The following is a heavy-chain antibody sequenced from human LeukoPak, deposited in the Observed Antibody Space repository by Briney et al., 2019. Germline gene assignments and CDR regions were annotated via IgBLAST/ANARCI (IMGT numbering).Heavy chain of an antibody. CDR2: IWYDGSNK. J-gene: IGHJ3*02. CDR1: GFTFSSYG. CDR3: AREGVRDAFDI. D-gene: IGHD2-8*01. V-gene: IGHV3-33*01. Sequence: PGRSLRLSCAVSGFTFSSYGMHWVRQAPGRGLEWVAVIWYDGSNKYYADSVKGRFTISRDNSKNTLYLQMNSLRAEDTAVYYCAREGVRDAFDIWGQGTMVTVSS.